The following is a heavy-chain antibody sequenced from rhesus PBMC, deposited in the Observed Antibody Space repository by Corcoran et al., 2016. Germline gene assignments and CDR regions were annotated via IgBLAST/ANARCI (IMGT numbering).Heavy chain of an antibody. D-gene: IGHD6-13*01. J-gene: IGHJ4*01. Sequence: EVQLVESGGGLVQPGGSLRLSCAASGFTFSSYWMYWVRQAPGKGLEWVSRIISDGSSTSYADSVKVRFTISRENAKNSLYLQMNSLRAEDTAVYYCAKAIAANIFDYWGQGVLVTVSS. CDR1: GFTFSSYW. CDR3: AKAIAANIFDY. CDR2: IISDGSST. V-gene: IGHV3-119*01.